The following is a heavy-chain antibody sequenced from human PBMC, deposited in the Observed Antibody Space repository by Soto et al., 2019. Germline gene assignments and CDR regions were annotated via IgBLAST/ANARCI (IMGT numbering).Heavy chain of an antibody. D-gene: IGHD2-2*01. CDR3: AKGQHCSTTSCYFYFYGMDV. V-gene: IGHV3-30*18. CDR2: ISYDGSNK. Sequence: GGSLRLSCAASGFTFNIYGMDWVLQAPGKGLEWVAVISYDGSNKYYAGSVKGRLTISRDNSKNTLYLQMNSLRAEDTAVYYCAKGQHCSTTSCYFYFYGMDVWGQGTKVTVSS. CDR1: GFTFNIYG. J-gene: IGHJ6*02.